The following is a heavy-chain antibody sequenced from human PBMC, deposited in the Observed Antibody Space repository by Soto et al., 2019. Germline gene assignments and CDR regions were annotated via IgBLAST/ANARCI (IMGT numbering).Heavy chain of an antibody. CDR2: IIPIFGTA. Sequence: QVQLVQSGAEVKKPGSSVKVSCKASGGTFSSYAISWVRQAPGQGLEWMGGIIPIFGTANYAQKSQGRVTIPADESTSTAYMELSSLRSEDTAVYYCARDVYIGVGIAAAGTNSFDYWGQGTLVTVSS. CDR1: GGTFSSYA. J-gene: IGHJ4*02. V-gene: IGHV1-69*01. CDR3: ARDVYIGVGIAAAGTNSFDY. D-gene: IGHD6-13*01.